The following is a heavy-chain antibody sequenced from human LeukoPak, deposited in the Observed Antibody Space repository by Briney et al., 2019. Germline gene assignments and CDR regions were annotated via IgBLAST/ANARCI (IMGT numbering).Heavy chain of an antibody. V-gene: IGHV3-48*03. Sequence: GGSLRLSCAASGFTFSVHEMNWVRQAPGKGLEWLSYISDSGRTIYYADSVDGRLTISRDNAENSLFLQMNSLRVEDTAVYFCARGSHYFDFWGQGTPVTVSS. CDR2: ISDSGRTI. CDR1: GFTFSVHE. D-gene: IGHD6-6*01. J-gene: IGHJ4*02. CDR3: ARGSHYFDF.